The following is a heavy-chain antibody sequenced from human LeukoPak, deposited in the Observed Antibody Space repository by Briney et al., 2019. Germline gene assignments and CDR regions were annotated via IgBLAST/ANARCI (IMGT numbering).Heavy chain of an antibody. CDR2: ISGRGNYI. J-gene: IGHJ4*02. D-gene: IGHD3-22*01. CDR1: GFTFSSHN. CDR3: AKDQGFDYYDSSGYYLDY. V-gene: IGHV3-21*01. Sequence: PGGSLRLSCAASGFTFSSHNMNWVRQAPGKGLEWVPSISGRGNYIFYADSVKGRFTISRDSAKNSLSLQMNSLRAEDTAVYYCAKDQGFDYYDSSGYYLDYWGQGTLVTVSS.